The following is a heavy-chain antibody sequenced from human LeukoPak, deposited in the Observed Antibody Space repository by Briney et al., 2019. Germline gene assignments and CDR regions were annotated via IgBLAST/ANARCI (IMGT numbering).Heavy chain of an antibody. D-gene: IGHD1-26*01. CDR1: GFTFSSYA. CDR3: AREGGRGRDSPWFDY. Sequence: GGSLRLSCAASGFTFSSYAMHWVRQAPGKGLEWVAVISYDGSNKYYADSVKGRFTISRDNSKNTLDLQMTGLRAEDTAVYYCAREGGRGRDSPWFDYWGQGTLVTVSS. V-gene: IGHV3-30*14. CDR2: ISYDGSNK. J-gene: IGHJ4*02.